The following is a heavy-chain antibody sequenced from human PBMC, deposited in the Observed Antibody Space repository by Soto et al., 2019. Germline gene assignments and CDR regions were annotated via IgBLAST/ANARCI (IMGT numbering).Heavy chain of an antibody. D-gene: IGHD2-2*01. V-gene: IGHV3-23*01. CDR3: AKDPSSTRWYYYYGMDV. J-gene: IGHJ6*02. Sequence: GGSLRLSCAASGFTFSSYAMSWVRQAPGKGLEWVSAISGSGGSTYYADSVKGRFTISRDNSKNTLYLQMNSLRAEDTAVYYCAKDPSSTRWYYYYGMDVWGQGTTVTVSS. CDR2: ISGSGGST. CDR1: GFTFSSYA.